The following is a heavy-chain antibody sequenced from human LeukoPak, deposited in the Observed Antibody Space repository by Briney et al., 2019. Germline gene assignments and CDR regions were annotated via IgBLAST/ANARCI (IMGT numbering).Heavy chain of an antibody. D-gene: IGHD2-21*02. Sequence: PGGSMRLSCTASGFRFSDYYMNWVRPSPGRGLEWIAYISDDGTIHYADSVRGRFTLSRDNAKNSLFLQMNGLRVEDTAIYYCAKDSMVTGLNWFDPWGQGTLVTVSS. V-gene: IGHV3-69-1*01. CDR2: ISDDGTI. J-gene: IGHJ5*02. CDR1: GFRFSDYY. CDR3: AKDSMVTGLNWFDP.